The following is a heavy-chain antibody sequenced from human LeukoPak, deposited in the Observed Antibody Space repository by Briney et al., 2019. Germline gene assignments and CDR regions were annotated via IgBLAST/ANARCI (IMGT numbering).Heavy chain of an antibody. CDR2: ISGSSTYI. V-gene: IGHV3-21*01. J-gene: IGHJ3*01. CDR1: GFTLSHYV. D-gene: IGHD1-26*01. Sequence: GGSLRLFCAASGFTLSHYVMHWVPQAPGKGLEWVSSISGSSTYIYYADSVKGRFTISRDNAKNSLYLQMNSLRADDTGVYYCASPTGSDRDAFDLWGQGTMVTVSS. CDR3: ASPTGSDRDAFDL.